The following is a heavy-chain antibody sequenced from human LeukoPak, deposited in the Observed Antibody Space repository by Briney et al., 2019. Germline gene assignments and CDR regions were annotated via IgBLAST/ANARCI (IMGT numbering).Heavy chain of an antibody. CDR1: GFTFGDYA. J-gene: IGHJ4*02. D-gene: IGHD1-1*01. Sequence: PGGSLRLSCTASGFTFGDYAMSWVRQAPGKGLEWVSFIRGKAYGGTTEYAASVKGRLTISRDDSKSIAYLQMDSLKTEDTAVYYCTANWNDGYWGQGTLVTVSS. CDR2: IRGKAYGGTT. V-gene: IGHV3-49*04. CDR3: TANWNDGY.